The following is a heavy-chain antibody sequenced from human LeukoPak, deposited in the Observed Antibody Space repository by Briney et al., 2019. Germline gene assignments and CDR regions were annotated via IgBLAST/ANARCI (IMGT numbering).Heavy chain of an antibody. D-gene: IGHD3-10*01. J-gene: IGHJ4*02. CDR2: IKQDGSEK. Sequence: PGGSLRLSCAASGFTFSNYWMSWVRQAPGKGLEWVANIKQDGSEKYYVDSVKGRFTISRDNAKNSLYLQMNSLRAEDTAVYYCARDWGPYGSGSYYTTWGQGTLVTVSS. CDR1: GFTFSNYW. V-gene: IGHV3-7*01. CDR3: ARDWGPYGSGSYYTT.